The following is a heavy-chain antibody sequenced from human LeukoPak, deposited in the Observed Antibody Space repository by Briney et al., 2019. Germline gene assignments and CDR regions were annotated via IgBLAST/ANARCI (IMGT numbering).Heavy chain of an antibody. CDR2: IRYDGSNK. D-gene: IGHD6-13*01. CDR1: GFTFSSYG. V-gene: IGHV3-30*02. Sequence: GGSLRLSCAASGFTFSSYGMHWVRQAPGKGLERVAFIRYDGSNKYYADSVKGRFTISRDNSKNTLYLQMNSLRAEDTAVYYCAKDKPMQQLAEYFQHWGQGTLVTVSS. J-gene: IGHJ1*01. CDR3: AKDKPMQQLAEYFQH.